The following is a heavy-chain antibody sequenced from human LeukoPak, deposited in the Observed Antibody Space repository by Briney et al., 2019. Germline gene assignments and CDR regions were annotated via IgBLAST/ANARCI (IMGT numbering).Heavy chain of an antibody. D-gene: IGHD4-11*01. CDR2: ISYDGSKK. Sequence: GGSLRLSCAASGFTFSSYALHWVRQAPGKGLEWVAVISYDGSKKYYADSVKGRFTISRDNSKITLYLQMNSLRAEDTAVYYCARDWSSKYPYYYGMDVWGQGTTVTVSS. CDR3: ARDWSSKYPYYYGMDV. V-gene: IGHV3-30-3*01. CDR1: GFTFSSYA. J-gene: IGHJ6*02.